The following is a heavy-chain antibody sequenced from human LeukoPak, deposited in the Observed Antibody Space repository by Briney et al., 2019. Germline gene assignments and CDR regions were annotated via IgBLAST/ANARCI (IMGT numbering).Heavy chain of an antibody. Sequence: GGSLRLSCAASGFTFSSYSMNWVRQAPGKGLEWVSSISSSSSYIYYADSVKGRFTISRVNAKNSLYLQMNSLRAEDTAVYYCARDLVAVAGPEKNWGQGTLVTVSS. CDR3: ARDLVAVAGPEKN. V-gene: IGHV3-21*01. J-gene: IGHJ4*02. CDR1: GFTFSSYS. CDR2: ISSSSSYI. D-gene: IGHD6-19*01.